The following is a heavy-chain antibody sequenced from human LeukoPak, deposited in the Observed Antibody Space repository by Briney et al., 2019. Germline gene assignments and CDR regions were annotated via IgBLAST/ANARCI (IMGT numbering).Heavy chain of an antibody. V-gene: IGHV3-21*01. CDR1: GFTFSSYS. D-gene: IGHD3-16*01. Sequence: PGGSLRLSCAASGFTFSSYSMNWVRQAPGKGLEWVSSISSSSSYIYYADSVKGRFTISRDNAKNSLYLQMNSLRAEDTAVYYCARAWGYGLENYYYMDVWGKGTTVTVSS. CDR2: ISSSSSYI. CDR3: ARAWGYGLENYYYMDV. J-gene: IGHJ6*03.